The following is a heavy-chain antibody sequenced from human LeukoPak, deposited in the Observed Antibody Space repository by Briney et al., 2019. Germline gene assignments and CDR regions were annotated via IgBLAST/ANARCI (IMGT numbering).Heavy chain of an antibody. J-gene: IGHJ6*02. CDR2: IIPIFGTA. CDR1: GGTFSSYA. Sequence: SVKVSCKASGGTFSSYAISWVRQAPGQGLEWMGGIIPIFGTADYAQKFQGRVTITADESTSTAYMELSSLRSEDTAVYYCARDPNYDILTGYSYYYGMDVWGQGTTVTVSS. V-gene: IGHV1-69*13. D-gene: IGHD3-9*01. CDR3: ARDPNYDILTGYSYYYGMDV.